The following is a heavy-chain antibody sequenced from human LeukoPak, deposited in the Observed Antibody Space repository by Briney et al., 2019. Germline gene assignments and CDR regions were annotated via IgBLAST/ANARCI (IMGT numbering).Heavy chain of an antibody. CDR2: TSAYNGNT. Sequence: ASVKVSCKASGYTFTGYYMHWVRQAPGQGLEWMGWTSAYNGNTNYAQKLQGRVTMTTDTSTSTAYMELRSLRSDDTAVYYCARVPPREYSYGYTAYDYWGQGTLVTVSS. V-gene: IGHV1-18*04. CDR3: ARVPPREYSYGYTAYDY. CDR1: GYTFTGYY. J-gene: IGHJ4*02. D-gene: IGHD5-18*01.